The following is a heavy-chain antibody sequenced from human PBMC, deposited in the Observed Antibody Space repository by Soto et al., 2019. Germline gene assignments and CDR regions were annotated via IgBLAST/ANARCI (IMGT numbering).Heavy chain of an antibody. J-gene: IGHJ3*02. CDR3: ARERGVLSEAFDI. D-gene: IGHD3-10*01. Sequence: PSQTLSLTCAISGDSVSSNSAAWNWLRQSPSRGLEWLGRTYYRSKRYNDYVVSVKSRITINPDTSKNQFSLQLNSVTPEDTAVYYCARERGVLSEAFDIWGQGTVVTVSS. V-gene: IGHV6-1*01. CDR1: GDSVSSNSAA. CDR2: TYYRSKRYN.